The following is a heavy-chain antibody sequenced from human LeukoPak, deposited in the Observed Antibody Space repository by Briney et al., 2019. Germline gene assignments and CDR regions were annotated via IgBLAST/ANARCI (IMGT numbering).Heavy chain of an antibody. J-gene: IGHJ4*02. D-gene: IGHD3-10*01. V-gene: IGHV4-4*07. CDR1: GGSISSYY. CDR2: IYTSGST. CDR3: ARLARYYYGSGSPYKNIFDY. Sequence: SETLSLTCTVSGGSISSYYWSWIRQPAGKGLEWIGRIYTSGSTNYNPSLKSRVTMSVDTSKNQFSLKLSSVTAADTAVYYCARLARYYYGSGSPYKNIFDYWGQGTLVTVSS.